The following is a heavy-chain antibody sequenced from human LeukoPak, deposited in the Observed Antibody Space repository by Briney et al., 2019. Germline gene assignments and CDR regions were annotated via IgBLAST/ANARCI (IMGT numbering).Heavy chain of an antibody. CDR2: IYYSGST. CDR3: ARHESSVVPSSFDY. J-gene: IGHJ4*02. V-gene: IGHV4-59*08. Sequence: SETLSLTCTVSGGSISSYYWSWIRQPPGKGLEWIGYIYYSGSTNYNPSLKSRVTISVDTSKNQFSLKLSSVTAADTAVYYCARHESSVVPSSFDYWGQGTLVTFSS. D-gene: IGHD2-2*01. CDR1: GGSISSYY.